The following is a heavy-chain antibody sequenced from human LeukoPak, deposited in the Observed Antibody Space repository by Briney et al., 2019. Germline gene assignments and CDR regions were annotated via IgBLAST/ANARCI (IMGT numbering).Heavy chain of an antibody. D-gene: IGHD2-2*01. CDR3: ARVYPPSTGWFDP. CDR2: IYYSGST. J-gene: IGHJ5*02. CDR1: GGTISSYY. V-gene: IGHV4-59*01. Sequence: SETLSLTCTVSGGTISSYYWSWIRQPPGKGLEWIGYIYYSGSTNYNPSLKSRVTISVDTSKNQFSLKLSSVTAADTAVYYCARVYPPSTGWFDPWGQGTLVIVSS.